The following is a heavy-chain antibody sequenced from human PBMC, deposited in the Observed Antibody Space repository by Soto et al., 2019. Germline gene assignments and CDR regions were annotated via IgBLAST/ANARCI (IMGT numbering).Heavy chain of an antibody. CDR1: GGSISSGGYY. Sequence: SETLSLTCTVSGGSISSGGYYWSWIRQHPGKGLEWIGYIYYSGSTYYNPSLKSRVTISVDTSKNQFSLKLSSVTAADTAVYYFARTPPEIGGRYFYYWSQGTLVTVSS. J-gene: IGHJ4*02. D-gene: IGHD3-10*01. CDR2: IYYSGST. V-gene: IGHV4-31*03. CDR3: ARTPPEIGGRYFYY.